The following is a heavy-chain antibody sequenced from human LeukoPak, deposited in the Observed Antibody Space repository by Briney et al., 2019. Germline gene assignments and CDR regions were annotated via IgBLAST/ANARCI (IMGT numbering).Heavy chain of an antibody. D-gene: IGHD4-17*01. CDR3: ARDDAVTTLGY. J-gene: IGHJ4*02. Sequence: GGSLRLSXAASGFTFSSYEMNWVRQAPGKGLEWVSYISSSGSTIYYADSVKGRFTISRDNAKNSLYLQMNSLRAEDTAVYYCARDDAVTTLGYWGQGTLVTVSS. CDR2: ISSSGSTI. V-gene: IGHV3-48*03. CDR1: GFTFSSYE.